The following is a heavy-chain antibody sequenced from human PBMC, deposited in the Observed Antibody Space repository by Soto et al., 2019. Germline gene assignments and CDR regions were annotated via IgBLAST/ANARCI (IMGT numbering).Heavy chain of an antibody. CDR1: GFTFSDYY. J-gene: IGHJ5*02. CDR2: ISSSGSTI. Sequence: GSLRLSCAASGFTFSDYYMSWIRQAPGKGLEWVSYISSSGSTIYYADSVKGRFTISRDNAKNSLYLQMNSLRAEDTAVYYCARTADSSGWYYIWFDPWGQGTLVTVSS. CDR3: ARTADSSGWYYIWFDP. D-gene: IGHD6-19*01. V-gene: IGHV3-11*01.